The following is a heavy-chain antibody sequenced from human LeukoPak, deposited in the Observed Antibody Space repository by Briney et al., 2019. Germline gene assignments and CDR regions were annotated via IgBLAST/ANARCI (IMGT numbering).Heavy chain of an antibody. J-gene: IGHJ4*02. CDR1: GFTSGVYA. CDR3: ARDWGIAVTDY. D-gene: IGHD6-19*01. Sequence: PGGSLRLSCVASGFTSGVYAMSWVRQAPGKGLEWVANIKEDGSEKHYVDSVKGRFTISRDNAKNSLYLQMNSLRAEDTAVYYCARDWGIAVTDYWGQGTLVTVSS. CDR2: IKEDGSEK. V-gene: IGHV3-7*01.